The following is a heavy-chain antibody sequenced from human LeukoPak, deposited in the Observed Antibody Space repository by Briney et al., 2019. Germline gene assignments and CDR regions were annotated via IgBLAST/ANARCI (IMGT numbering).Heavy chain of an antibody. V-gene: IGHV1-69*13. D-gene: IGHD3-22*01. J-gene: IGHJ4*02. Sequence: SVKVSCKASGGTFSSYAISWVRQAPGQGLEWMGGIIPIFGTANYARKFQGRVTITADESTSTAYMELSSLRSEDTAVYYCAGGYDSSGYYSVWGQGTLVTVSS. CDR3: AGGYDSSGYYSV. CDR2: IIPIFGTA. CDR1: GGTFSSYA.